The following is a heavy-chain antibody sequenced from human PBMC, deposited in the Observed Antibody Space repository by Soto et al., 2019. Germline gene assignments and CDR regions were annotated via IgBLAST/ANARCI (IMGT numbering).Heavy chain of an antibody. V-gene: IGHV1-69*02. CDR2: IIPILGIA. CDR1: GGTFSSYT. D-gene: IGHD3-22*01. CDR3: ARGSQGFPMIASRSFWFDP. Sequence: QVQLVQSGAEVKKPGSSVKVSCKASGGTFSSYTISWVRQAPGQGLEWMGRIIPILGIANYAQKFQGRVTITADKSTSTAYMELSSLRSEDTAVYYCARGSQGFPMIASRSFWFDPWGQGTLVTVSS. J-gene: IGHJ5*02.